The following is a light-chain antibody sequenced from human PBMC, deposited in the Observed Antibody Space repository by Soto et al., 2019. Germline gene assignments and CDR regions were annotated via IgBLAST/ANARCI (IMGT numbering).Light chain of an antibody. V-gene: IGLV2-8*01. CDR3: SSYAGSNNFVV. CDR2: EVS. Sequence: QSALTQPPSASGSPGQSVTISCTGTSSDVGGYNYVSWCQQHPGKAPKLMIYEVSKRPSGVPERFSGSKSGNTASLTVSGLQAEDEADYYCSSYAGSNNFVVFGGGTKVTVL. CDR1: SSDVGGYNY. J-gene: IGLJ2*01.